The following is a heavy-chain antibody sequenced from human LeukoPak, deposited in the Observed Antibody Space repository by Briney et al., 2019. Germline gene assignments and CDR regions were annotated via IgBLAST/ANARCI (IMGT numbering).Heavy chain of an antibody. CDR2: ISGGST. CDR1: GFTVSSNE. V-gene: IGHV3-38-3*01. Sequence: GGSLRLSCAASGFTVSSNEMSWVRQAPGKGLEWVSSISGGSTYYADSVKGRFTISRDSSKNTLSLQMNSLRAEDTAIYYCAKTQQLTRPEYFQYWGQGTLVTVSS. CDR3: AKTQQLTRPEYFQY. J-gene: IGHJ1*01. D-gene: IGHD6-13*01.